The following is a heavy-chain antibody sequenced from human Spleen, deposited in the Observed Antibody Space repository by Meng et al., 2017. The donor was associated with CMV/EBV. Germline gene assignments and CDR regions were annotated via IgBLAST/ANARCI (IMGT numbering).Heavy chain of an antibody. J-gene: IGHJ3*02. CDR2: ISSSSSYI. CDR1: GFTFSNYN. Sequence: GESLKISCVASGFTFSNYNMHWVRQAPGKGLDWVSSISSSSSYIYYADSVKGRFTISRDNAKNSLYLQMNSLRAEDTAVYYCATSSDVVTADAFDIWGQGTMVTVSS. CDR3: ATSSDVVTADAFDI. V-gene: IGHV3-21*01. D-gene: IGHD4-23*01.